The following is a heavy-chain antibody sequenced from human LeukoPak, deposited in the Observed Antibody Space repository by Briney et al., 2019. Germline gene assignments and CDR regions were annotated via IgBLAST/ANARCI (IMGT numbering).Heavy chain of an antibody. J-gene: IGHJ2*01. CDR3: ASQAIAARWRWYFDL. CDR2: IIPIFGTA. V-gene: IGHV1-69*06. CDR1: GGTFSSYA. Sequence: ASVKVSCKASGGTFSSYAISWVRQAPGQGLEWMGGIIPIFGTANYAQKFQGRVTITADKSTSTAYMELSSLRSEDTAVYYCASQAIAARWRWYFDLWGRGTLVTVSS. D-gene: IGHD6-6*01.